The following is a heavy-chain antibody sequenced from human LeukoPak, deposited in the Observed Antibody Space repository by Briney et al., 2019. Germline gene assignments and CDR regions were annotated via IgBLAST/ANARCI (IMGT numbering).Heavy chain of an antibody. CDR2: ISSSSSYI. Sequence: GGLRLSCAASGFTFSSYSMNWVRQAPGKGLEWVSSISSSSSYIYYADSVKGRFTISRDNAKNSLYLQMNSLRAEDTAVYYCAKDDDWGRYKHWGQGTLVTVSS. D-gene: IGHD3-16*01. J-gene: IGHJ1*01. V-gene: IGHV3-21*04. CDR1: GFTFSSYS. CDR3: AKDDDWGRYKH.